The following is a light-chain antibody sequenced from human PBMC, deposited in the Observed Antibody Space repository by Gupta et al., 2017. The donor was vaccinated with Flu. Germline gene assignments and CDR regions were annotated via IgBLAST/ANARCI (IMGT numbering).Light chain of an antibody. Sequence: DIVLTQSPATLSLSPGERATLSCRASQSVSSYLAWYQQKPGQAPRLLIYDASNRATGIPARFSGSGSGTDFTLTISSLEPEDFAVYYCQQRSNWPRGLTFGGGTKVEIK. CDR1: QSVSSY. CDR2: DAS. J-gene: IGKJ4*01. V-gene: IGKV3-11*01. CDR3: QQRSNWPRGLT.